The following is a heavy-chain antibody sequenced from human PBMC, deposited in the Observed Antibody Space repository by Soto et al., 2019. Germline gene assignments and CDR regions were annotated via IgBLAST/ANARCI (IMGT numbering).Heavy chain of an antibody. CDR3: ARRYYDYIWGSYRPDAFDI. D-gene: IGHD3-16*02. V-gene: IGHV1-18*01. Sequence: GASVKVPCKASGYTFTSYGISWVRQAPGQGLEWMGWISAYNGNTNYAQKLQGRVTMTTDTSTSTAYMELRSLRSDDTAVYYCARRYYDYIWGSYRPDAFDIWGQGTMVTVSS. CDR2: ISAYNGNT. J-gene: IGHJ3*02. CDR1: GYTFTSYG.